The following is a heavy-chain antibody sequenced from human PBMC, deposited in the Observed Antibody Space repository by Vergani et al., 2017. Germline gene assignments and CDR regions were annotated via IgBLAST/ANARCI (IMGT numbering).Heavy chain of an antibody. D-gene: IGHD3-9*01. CDR2: IIPIFGTA. Sequence: QVQLVQSGAEVKKPGSSVKVSCKASGGTFSSYAISWVRQAPGQGLEWMGGIIPIFGTANYAQKFQGRVTITADESTSTAYMELSSLRSEDTAVYYCATPTKWELRYYFDYWGQGTLVTVSS. CDR1: GGTFSSYA. J-gene: IGHJ4*02. V-gene: IGHV1-69*01. CDR3: ATPTKWELRYYFDY.